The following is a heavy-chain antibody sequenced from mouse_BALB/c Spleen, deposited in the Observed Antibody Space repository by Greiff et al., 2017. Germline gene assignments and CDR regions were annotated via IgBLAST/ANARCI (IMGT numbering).Heavy chain of an antibody. V-gene: IGHV5-4*02. Sequence: EVNVVESGGGLVKPGGSLKLSCAASGFTFSDYYMYWVRQTPEKRLEWVATISDGGSYTYYPDSVKGRFTISRDNAKNNLYLQMSSLKSEDTAMYYCARDITTVVATEAMDYWGQGTSVTVSS. D-gene: IGHD1-1*01. CDR3: ARDITTVVATEAMDY. J-gene: IGHJ4*01. CDR1: GFTFSDYY. CDR2: ISDGGSYT.